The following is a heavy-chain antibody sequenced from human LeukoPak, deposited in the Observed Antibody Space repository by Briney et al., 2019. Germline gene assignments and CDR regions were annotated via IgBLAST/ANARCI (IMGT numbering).Heavy chain of an antibody. J-gene: IGHJ3*02. CDR2: ISSSGSTI. D-gene: IGHD2/OR15-2a*01. CDR3: ARDQNPVAFDI. V-gene: IGHV3-48*03. CDR1: GFTFSSYE. Sequence: GGSLRLSCAASGFTFSSYEMNWVRQAPGKGLEWVSYISSSGSTIYYADSVEGRFTISRDNAKNSLYLQMNSLRAEDTAVYYCARDQNPVAFDIWGQGTMVTVSS.